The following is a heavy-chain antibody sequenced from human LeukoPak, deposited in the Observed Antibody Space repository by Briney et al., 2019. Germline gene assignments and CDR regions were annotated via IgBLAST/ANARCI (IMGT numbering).Heavy chain of an antibody. CDR1: GFTFGDCA. Sequence: GGSLRLSCTASGFTFGDCAMSWFRQAPGKGLEWVGFIRSKAYGGTTEYAASVKGRFTISRDDSKSIAYLQMNSLKTEDTAVYYCTRDYYYDSSGYPWGQGTLVTVSS. D-gene: IGHD3-22*01. CDR2: IRSKAYGGTT. CDR3: TRDYYYDSSGYP. V-gene: IGHV3-49*03. J-gene: IGHJ5*02.